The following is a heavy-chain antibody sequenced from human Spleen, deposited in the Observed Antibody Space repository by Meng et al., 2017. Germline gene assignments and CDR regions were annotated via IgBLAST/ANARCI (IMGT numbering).Heavy chain of an antibody. D-gene: IGHD3-9*01. CDR2: IYWDDDM. CDR3: ARRRLGNFDY. Sequence: SGPTLVKPTQTLTLTCTFSGFSLSTSGVGVGWIRQPPGKPLECLALIYWDDDMRYSPSLKSRLTITKYTSKNQVVLTMTNMDPVDTATYYCARRRLGNFDYWGQGTLVTVSS. CDR1: GFSLSTSGVG. V-gene: IGHV2-5*02. J-gene: IGHJ4*01.